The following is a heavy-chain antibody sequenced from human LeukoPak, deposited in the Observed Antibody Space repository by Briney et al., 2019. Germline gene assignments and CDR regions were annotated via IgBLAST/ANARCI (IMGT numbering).Heavy chain of an antibody. J-gene: IGHJ4*02. CDR3: ARDSYDILTGFQ. D-gene: IGHD3-9*01. Sequence: ASVKVSCKASGYTFTDYYMHWVRQAPGQGLEWMGWINPNSGGTNYAQKFQGRVTMTRDTSISTAYMELSRLRSDDTAVFYCARDSYDILTGFQWGQGTQVTVSS. CDR2: INPNSGGT. CDR1: GYTFTDYY. V-gene: IGHV1-2*02.